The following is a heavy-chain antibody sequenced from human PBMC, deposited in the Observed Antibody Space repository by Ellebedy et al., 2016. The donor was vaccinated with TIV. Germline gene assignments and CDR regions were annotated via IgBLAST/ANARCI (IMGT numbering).Heavy chain of an antibody. V-gene: IGHV1-3*04. J-gene: IGHJ1*01. Sequence: ASVKVSXXASGYTFNSFAIYWVRQAPGQTLEWMGRINIAKGYTKYSQKLQGRITITRDTSARTVYLELSNLRSEDTAVYYCARDGRDCSGNFCHTDAEYFQYWGQGTQVTVSS. CDR2: INIAKGYT. CDR3: ARDGRDCSGNFCHTDAEYFQY. CDR1: GYTFNSFA. D-gene: IGHD6-25*01.